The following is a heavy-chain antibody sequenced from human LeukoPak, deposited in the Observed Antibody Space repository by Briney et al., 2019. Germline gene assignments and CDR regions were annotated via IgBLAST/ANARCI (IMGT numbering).Heavy chain of an antibody. CDR2: IIPIFGTA. D-gene: IGHD2-15*01. J-gene: IGHJ6*04. CDR3: ASDHCSGGSCYPRYYYGMDV. Sequence: SVKVSCKASGGTFSSYAISWVRQAPGQGLEWMGGIIPIFGTANYAQKFQGRVTITADESTSTAYMELSSLRSEDTAVYYCASDHCSGGSCYPRYYYGMDVRGKGTTVTVSS. CDR1: GGTFSSYA. V-gene: IGHV1-69*13.